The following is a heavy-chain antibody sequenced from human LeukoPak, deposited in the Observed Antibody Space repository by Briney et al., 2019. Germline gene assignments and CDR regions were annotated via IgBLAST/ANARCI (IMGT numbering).Heavy chain of an antibody. CDR3: AREGQWLLDWFDP. V-gene: IGHV4-59*02. CDR2: IHYSGST. D-gene: IGHD6-19*01. J-gene: IGHJ5*02. Sequence: SSETLSLTCSLSGGSVSGNYWSWVRQPPGQGLEWIGYIHYSGSTNYNPSLKSRVTISLDMSKNQFSLKLNSVTAADTAVYYCAREGQWLLDWFDPWGGGALVTVSS. CDR1: GGSVSGNY.